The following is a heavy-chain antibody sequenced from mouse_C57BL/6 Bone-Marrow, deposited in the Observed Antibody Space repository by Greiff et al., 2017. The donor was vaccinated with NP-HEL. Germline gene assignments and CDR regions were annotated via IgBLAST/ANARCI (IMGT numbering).Heavy chain of an antibody. J-gene: IGHJ3*01. Sequence: VQLQQSEAELVKPGASVKISCKASGYEFSNYWMNWLKQRPGQGLEWNGQIYPGDGDTNYNGKFKDKATLTADTSSSTAYMQLSRLTSEDSAVYFCARGAYWGQGTLVTVSA. V-gene: IGHV1-80*01. CDR1: GYEFSNYW. CDR2: IYPGDGDT. CDR3: ARGAY.